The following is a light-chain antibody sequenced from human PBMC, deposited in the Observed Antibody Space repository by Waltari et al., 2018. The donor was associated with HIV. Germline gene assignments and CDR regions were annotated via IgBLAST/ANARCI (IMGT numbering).Light chain of an antibody. V-gene: IGLV1-40*01. J-gene: IGLJ2*01. CDR2: GNN. CDR1: SSNIGAGYD. CDR3: QSYDSSLTGSV. Sequence: QSVLTQPPSVSGAPGQRVTIPCTGSSSNIGAGYDVHWYQQVPGTAPKLLIYGNNNRPSGVPDRFSASKSGASPSLAITGLQAEDEADYYCQSYDSSLTGSVFGGGTKLTVL.